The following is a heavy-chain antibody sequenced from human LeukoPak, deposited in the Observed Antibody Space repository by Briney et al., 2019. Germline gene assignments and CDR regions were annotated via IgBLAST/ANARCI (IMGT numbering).Heavy chain of an antibody. Sequence: PGGSLRLSCAASGFTFSSYWMHWVRQAPGKGPVLFSRINSDGSTTNYADSVKGRFTISRDNAKNTLYLQMNSLRVEDTAVYYCAGVIYYTSDAFDIWGQGTMVTVSS. CDR3: AGVIYYTSDAFDI. D-gene: IGHD3-22*01. J-gene: IGHJ3*02. CDR1: GFTFSSYW. CDR2: INSDGSTT. V-gene: IGHV3-74*01.